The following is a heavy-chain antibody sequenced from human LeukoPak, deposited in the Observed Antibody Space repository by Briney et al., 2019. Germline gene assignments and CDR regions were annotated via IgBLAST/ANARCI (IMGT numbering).Heavy chain of an antibody. V-gene: IGHV4-39*01. Sequence: PSETLSLTCTVSGGSISSSSYYWGWIRQPPGKGLEWIGSIYYSGSTYYNPSLKSRVTISVDTSKNQFSLKLSSVTAADTAVYYCARQIATRYDFGSVYWGGNWFDPWGQGTLVTVSS. J-gene: IGHJ5*02. CDR1: GGSISSSSYY. CDR3: ARQIATRYDFGSVYWGGNWFDP. D-gene: IGHD3-3*01. CDR2: IYYSGST.